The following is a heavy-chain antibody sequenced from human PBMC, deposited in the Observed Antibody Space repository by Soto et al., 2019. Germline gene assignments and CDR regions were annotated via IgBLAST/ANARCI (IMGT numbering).Heavy chain of an antibody. CDR1: GYTFTGYY. Sequence: GESLKISCKASGYTFTGYYMHWVRQAPGQGLEWMGWINPNSGGTNYAQKFQGWVTMTRDTSISTAYMELSRLRSDDTAVYYCARNLPRSSTGRYGMDVWGQGTTVTVSS. D-gene: IGHD2-2*01. V-gene: IGHV1-2*04. CDR2: INPNSGGT. J-gene: IGHJ6*02. CDR3: ARNLPRSSTGRYGMDV.